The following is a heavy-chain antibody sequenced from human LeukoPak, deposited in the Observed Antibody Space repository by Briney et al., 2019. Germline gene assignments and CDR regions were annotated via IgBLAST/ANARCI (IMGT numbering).Heavy chain of an antibody. CDR1: GFTFTSSA. CDR2: ISDSGDST. D-gene: IGHD6-19*01. Sequence: GGSLRLSCSASGFTFTSSAMTWVRQLPGKGLDWVSTISDSGDSTYYADSVKGRFTISRDNTKNRLSLQMSGLRAEDTAVYYCAREQEIAVAGTGGMDVWGQGTTVTVSS. CDR3: AREQEIAVAGTGGMDV. V-gene: IGHV3-23*01. J-gene: IGHJ6*02.